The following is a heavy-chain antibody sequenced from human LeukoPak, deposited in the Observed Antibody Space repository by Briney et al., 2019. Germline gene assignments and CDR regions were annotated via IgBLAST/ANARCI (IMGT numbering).Heavy chain of an antibody. Sequence: GGSLRLSCAASGFTFSSYAMSWVRQAPGKGLEWVSAISGSGGSTYYADSVKGRFTISRDNSKNTLYLQMNSLRAEDTAVYYCAKGPSHYYGSGTPGGFDYWGQGTLATVSS. V-gene: IGHV3-23*01. CDR3: AKGPSHYYGSGTPGGFDY. J-gene: IGHJ4*02. CDR1: GFTFSSYA. CDR2: ISGSGGST. D-gene: IGHD3-10*01.